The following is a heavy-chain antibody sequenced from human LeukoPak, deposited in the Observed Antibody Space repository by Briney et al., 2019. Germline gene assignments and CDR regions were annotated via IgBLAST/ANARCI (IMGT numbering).Heavy chain of an antibody. Sequence: PGGSLRLSCAASGFTFSSYSMNWVRRAPGKGLEWVSYTSSSSTIYYADSVKGRFTISRDNAKNSLYLQMNSLRAEDTAVYYCASSYGSYGYWGQGTLVTVSS. D-gene: IGHD1-26*01. J-gene: IGHJ4*02. CDR3: ASSYGSYGY. CDR1: GFTFSSYS. CDR2: TSSSSTI. V-gene: IGHV3-48*01.